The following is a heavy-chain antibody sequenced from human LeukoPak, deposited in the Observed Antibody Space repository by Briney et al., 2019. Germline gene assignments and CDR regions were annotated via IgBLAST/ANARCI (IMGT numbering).Heavy chain of an antibody. D-gene: IGHD2-2*01. CDR2: ISSSSTYI. CDR1: GFTFDSYG. V-gene: IGHV3-21*01. J-gene: IGHJ4*02. CDR3: ARAYCSSTRCSYYFDS. Sequence: GGSLRLSCAASGFTFDSYGKNWVRQAPGKGLEWISSISSSSTYIYYADSVKGRFTISRDNAKNSLYLQMNSLRAEDTAVYYCARAYCSSTRCSYYFDSWGQGTLVTVPS.